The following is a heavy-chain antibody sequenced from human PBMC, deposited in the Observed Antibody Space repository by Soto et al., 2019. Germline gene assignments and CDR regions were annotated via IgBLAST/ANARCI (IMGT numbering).Heavy chain of an antibody. V-gene: IGHV3-30*18. J-gene: IGHJ5*02. Sequence: LRLSCAASGFTFSSYGMHWVRQAPGKGLEWVAVISYDGSNKYYADSVKGRFTISRDNSKNTLYLQMNSLRAEDTAVYYCAKDRAFGELYSWFDPWGQGTLVTVSS. CDR2: ISYDGSNK. CDR3: AKDRAFGELYSWFDP. D-gene: IGHD3-10*01. CDR1: GFTFSSYG.